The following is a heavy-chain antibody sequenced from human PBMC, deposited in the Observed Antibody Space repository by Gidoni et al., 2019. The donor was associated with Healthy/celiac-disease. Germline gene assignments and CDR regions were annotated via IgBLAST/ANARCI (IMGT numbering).Heavy chain of an antibody. CDR3: ARDLFDFWSGYHLYYYGMDV. CDR1: GFTFSSEG. V-gene: IGHV3-33*01. D-gene: IGHD3-3*01. CDR2: IWYDGSNK. Sequence: QVQLVESGGGVVQPGGSLGLSCAAAGFTFSSEGRPWCRQAPGKGLAWVAVIWYDGSNKYYADSVTVRFTISRDNSKNTLYLQMNSLRAEDTAVYYCARDLFDFWSGYHLYYYGMDVWGQGTTVTVSS. J-gene: IGHJ6*02.